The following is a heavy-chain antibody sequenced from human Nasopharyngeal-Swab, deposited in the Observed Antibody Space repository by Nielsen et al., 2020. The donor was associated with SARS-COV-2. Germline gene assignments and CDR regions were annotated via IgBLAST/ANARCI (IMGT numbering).Heavy chain of an antibody. CDR3: ARGLSSDY. V-gene: IGHV4-34*01. CDR1: GGSFSGYY. D-gene: IGHD2-2*01. J-gene: IGHJ4*02. Sequence: SETLSLTCAVYGGSFSGYYWSWIRQPPGKGLEWIGEINHSGSTNYNPSLKSRVTVSVDTSKNQFSLKLSSVTAADTAVYYCARGLSSDYWGQGTLVTVSS. CDR2: INHSGST.